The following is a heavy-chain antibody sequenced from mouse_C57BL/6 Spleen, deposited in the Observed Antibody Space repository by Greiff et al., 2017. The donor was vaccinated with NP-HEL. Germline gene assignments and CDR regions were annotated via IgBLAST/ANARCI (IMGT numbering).Heavy chain of an antibody. D-gene: IGHD2-3*01. CDR3: ARQGLLHYYAMDY. V-gene: IGHV5-6*01. J-gene: IGHJ4*01. CDR2: ISSGGSYT. Sequence: VQLVESGGDLVKPGGSLKFSCAASGFTFSSYCMPLVRQTPDQRLEWVATISSGGSYTYYPASVQGRFNISRNNAKNTLYLQMSSLKSEDTAMYYCARQGLLHYYAMDYWGQGTSVTVSS. CDR1: GFTFSSYC.